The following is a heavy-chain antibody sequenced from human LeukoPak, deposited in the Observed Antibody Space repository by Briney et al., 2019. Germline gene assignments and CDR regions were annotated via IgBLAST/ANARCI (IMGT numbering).Heavy chain of an antibody. Sequence: SETLSLTCAVYGGSFSGYYWSWIRQPPGKGLEWIGEINHSGSTNYNPSLKSRVTMSVDTSKNQFSLKLSSVTAADTAVYYCARGKRGAPYYDFWSGYYTGISYFDYWGQGTLVTVSS. D-gene: IGHD3-3*01. CDR2: INHSGST. V-gene: IGHV4-34*01. CDR3: ARGKRGAPYYDFWSGYYTGISYFDY. J-gene: IGHJ4*02. CDR1: GGSFSGYY.